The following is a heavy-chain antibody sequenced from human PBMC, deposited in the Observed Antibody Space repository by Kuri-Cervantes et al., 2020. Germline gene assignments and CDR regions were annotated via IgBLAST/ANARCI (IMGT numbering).Heavy chain of an antibody. CDR3: ARGRTQTWFDP. CDR2: INPSGGST. J-gene: IGHJ5*02. Sequence: ASVKVSCKASGYTFTSYYMHWVRQAPGQGLEWMGIINPSGGSTSYAQKFQGRVTMTRDTSTSTVYMELRSLRSDDTAVYYCARGRTQTWFDPWAREPWSPSPQ. D-gene: IGHD1-7*01. V-gene: IGHV1-46*01. CDR1: GYTFTSYY.